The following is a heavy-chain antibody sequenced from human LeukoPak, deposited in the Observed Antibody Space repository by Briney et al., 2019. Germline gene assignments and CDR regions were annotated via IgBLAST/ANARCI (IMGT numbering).Heavy chain of an antibody. V-gene: IGHV1-69*13. D-gene: IGHD3-16*01. Sequence: VASVTVSCTASGGTFSSYAINWVRQAPGQGLEWMGGIIPIFGTANYAQKFQGRVTITADESTSTAYMELSSLRSEDTAVYYCARRHVKEDYYYGMDVWGQGTTVTVSS. CDR3: ARRHVKEDYYYGMDV. CDR2: IIPIFGTA. CDR1: GGTFSSYA. J-gene: IGHJ6*02.